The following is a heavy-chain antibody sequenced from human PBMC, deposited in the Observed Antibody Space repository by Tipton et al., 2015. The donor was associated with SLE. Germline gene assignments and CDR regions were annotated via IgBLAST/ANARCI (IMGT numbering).Heavy chain of an antibody. V-gene: IGHV3-23*01. J-gene: IGHJ4*02. CDR1: GFTFSRNA. Sequence: GSLRLSCAASGFTFSRNAMSWVRQAPGKGLEWVSAISGSGGSTYYADSVKGRFTISRDNSKDTLYLQMNSLRVDDTAVYLCANSLRGWEPPWDYWGRGTLVTVSS. CDR3: ANSLRGWEPPWDY. CDR2: ISGSGGST. D-gene: IGHD1-26*01.